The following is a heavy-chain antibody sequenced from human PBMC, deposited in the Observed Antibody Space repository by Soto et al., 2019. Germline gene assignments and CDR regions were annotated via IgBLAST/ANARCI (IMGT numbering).Heavy chain of an antibody. Sequence: SETLSLTCTVSGGSISSSSYYWGWIRQPPGKGLEWIGSIYYSGSTYYNPSLKSRVTISVDTSKNQFSLKLSSVTAADTAVYYCARHEGYYGSGTDAFDIWGQGTMVTVSS. V-gene: IGHV4-39*01. CDR1: GGSISSSSYY. D-gene: IGHD3-10*01. CDR2: IYYSGST. CDR3: ARHEGYYGSGTDAFDI. J-gene: IGHJ3*02.